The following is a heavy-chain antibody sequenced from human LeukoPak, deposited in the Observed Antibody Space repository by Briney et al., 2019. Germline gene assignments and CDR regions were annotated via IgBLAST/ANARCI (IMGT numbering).Heavy chain of an antibody. CDR3: AKVIRAPVEMILPTFGTIWFGA. CDR2: ICVCGGRT. CDR1: GSFISNYW. D-gene: IGHD5-24*01. J-gene: IGHJ5*02. V-gene: IGHV3-23*01. Sequence: PAESLSLTCAVSGSFISNYWRNWIRQAPGKGLEWVWGICVCGGRTYYADSVRGRFTISRDNFRNTLYLQVYSRPAEDTALYYFAKVIRAPVEMILPTFGTIWFGAWGQGTLVTVSS.